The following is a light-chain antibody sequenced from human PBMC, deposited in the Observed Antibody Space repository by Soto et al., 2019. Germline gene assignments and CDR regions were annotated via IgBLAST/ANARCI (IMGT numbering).Light chain of an antibody. CDR1: QSVLYSSNNKNY. V-gene: IGKV4-1*01. CDR2: WAS. CDR3: QQYYSTPVRYT. Sequence: DIVMTQSPDSLAVSLGERATINCKSSQSVLYSSNNKNYLAWYHQKPGQPPKLLIYWASTRESGVPDRFSGSGSGTDFTLTISSLQAEDVAVYYCQQYYSTPVRYTFGQGTKLEIK. J-gene: IGKJ2*01.